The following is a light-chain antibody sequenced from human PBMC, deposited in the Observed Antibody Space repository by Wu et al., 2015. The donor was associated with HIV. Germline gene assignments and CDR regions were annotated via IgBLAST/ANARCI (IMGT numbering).Light chain of an antibody. J-gene: IGKJ1*01. V-gene: IGKV3-20*01. CDR2: GVS. CDR1: QDVSSTY. Sequence: EIVLTQSPGTLSLSPGERATLSCRATQDVSSTYLGWYQQKPGQAPRLLIYGVSSRATGIPDRFSGSGSGTDFTLTISRLEPEDFAVYYCHQYGSSPQTFGQGTK. CDR3: HQYGSSPQT.